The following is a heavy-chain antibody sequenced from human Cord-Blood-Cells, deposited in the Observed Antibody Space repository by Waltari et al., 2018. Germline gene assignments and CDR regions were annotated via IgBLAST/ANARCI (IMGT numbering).Heavy chain of an antibody. CDR3: ARHRSGLHYFDY. Sequence: QVQLQESGPGLVKPSETLSLPCTVSGYSISSGYYWGWIRQPPGKGLEWIGSIYHSGSTHYHPSLKSRLTSSADPSKTHFSLKLSSVTAADTAVYYCARHRSGLHYFDYWGQGTLLTVSS. D-gene: IGHD2-21*02. CDR1: GYSISSGYY. CDR2: IYHSGST. V-gene: IGHV4-38-2*02. J-gene: IGHJ4*02.